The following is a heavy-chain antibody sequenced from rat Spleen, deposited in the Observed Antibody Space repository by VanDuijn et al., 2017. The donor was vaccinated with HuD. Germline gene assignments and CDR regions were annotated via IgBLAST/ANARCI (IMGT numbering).Heavy chain of an antibody. CDR1: GFTFSNYD. J-gene: IGHJ2*01. D-gene: IGHD1-10*01. Sequence: EVQLVESGGGLVQPGRSLKLSCAASGFTFSNYDMAWVRQAPTKGLEWVASISPSGGSTYYRDSVKGRFTISRNNAKNTLFLQMDNLRSEDTATYYCVKDRGEYNNLFDYWGQGVMVTVSS. CDR2: ISPSGGST. CDR3: VKDRGEYNNLFDY. V-gene: IGHV5-19*01.